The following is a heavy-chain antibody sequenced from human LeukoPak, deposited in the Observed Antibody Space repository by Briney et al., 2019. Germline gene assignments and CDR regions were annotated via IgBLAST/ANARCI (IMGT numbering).Heavy chain of an antibody. V-gene: IGHV3-30*04. D-gene: IGHD5-12*01. J-gene: IGHJ6*03. Sequence: GRSLRLSCAASGFTFSSYAMHWVRQAPGKGLEWVAVISYDGSNKYYADSVKGRFTISRDNSKNTLYLQMNSLRTDDTAVYYCAKDLLRATGNGGYYMDVWGKGTTVIVSS. CDR2: ISYDGSNK. CDR3: AKDLLRATGNGGYYMDV. CDR1: GFTFSSYA.